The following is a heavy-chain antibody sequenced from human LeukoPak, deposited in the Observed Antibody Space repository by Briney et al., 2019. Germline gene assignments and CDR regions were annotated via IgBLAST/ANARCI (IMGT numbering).Heavy chain of an antibody. CDR2: IRGRDFRT. CDR3: AKGEAAAAGGFDY. D-gene: IGHD6-13*01. V-gene: IGHV3-23*01. Sequence: QPGGSLRLSCAASGFTLNNYVMSWVSQAPGKGLEWVSAIRGRDFRTYYADSVKDRFTISSDSAKNTLYLEMSGLRAEDTAMYFCAKGEAAAAGGFDYWGQGALVTVSS. CDR1: GFTLNNYV. J-gene: IGHJ4*02.